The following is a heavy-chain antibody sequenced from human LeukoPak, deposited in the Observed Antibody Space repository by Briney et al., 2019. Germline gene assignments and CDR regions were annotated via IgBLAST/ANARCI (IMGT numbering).Heavy chain of an antibody. CDR1: HGSFSSGDYY. CDR2: IYYSGST. J-gene: IGHJ4*02. V-gene: IGHV4-30-4*08. CDR3: ASLVSTYYHGSGSPAY. D-gene: IGHD3-10*01. Sequence: SETLSLTCTVSHGSFSSGDYYWSWIRQPPGGGLEWIGYIYYSGSTYYNPSLKSRITISVDTSKNQFSLKLSSVTAADTAVYYCASLVSTYYHGSGSPAYWGQGTLVTVSS.